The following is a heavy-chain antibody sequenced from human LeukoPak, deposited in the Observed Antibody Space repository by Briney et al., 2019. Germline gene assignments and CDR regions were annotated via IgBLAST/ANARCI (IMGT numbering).Heavy chain of an antibody. CDR2: VYYSGST. V-gene: IGHV4-61*01. Sequence: SETLSLTCTVSGGSVSSGSYYWNWIRQPPGKGLEWIGYVYYSGSTNYNPSLKSRVTISVDTSKKQFSLKLSSATAADTAVYYCARVLDLSKRGLDAFDIWGQGTMVTVSS. CDR1: GGSVSSGSYY. D-gene: IGHD3-16*01. CDR3: ARVLDLSKRGLDAFDI. J-gene: IGHJ3*02.